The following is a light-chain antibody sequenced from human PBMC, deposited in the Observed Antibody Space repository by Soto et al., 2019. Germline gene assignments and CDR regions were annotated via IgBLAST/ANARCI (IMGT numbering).Light chain of an antibody. CDR2: TTF. CDR1: QSVGSN. J-gene: IGKJ1*01. CDR3: KQYNSWPRT. V-gene: IGKV3-15*01. Sequence: EVVMTQSPATLSVSPVERATFSCRASQSVGSNLAWYQQKPGQAPSLLIYTTFTRAAGVPARFSGSGSGTQFTLTINSLQTEEFGLYYCKQYNSWPRTFGQGTKVDIK.